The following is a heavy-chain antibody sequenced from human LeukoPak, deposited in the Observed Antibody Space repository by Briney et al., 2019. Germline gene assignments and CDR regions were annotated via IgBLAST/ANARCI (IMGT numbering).Heavy chain of an antibody. CDR1: GFTFSNYA. V-gene: IGHV3-23*01. Sequence: GGSLRLSCAASGFTFSNYAMSWVRQAPGKGLEWVSVISGLGGSTYYADPVKGRFAISRDNSKSTLWLQMNSLRADDTAIYYCARDVEARISAAGTFDYWGQGSLVTVSS. D-gene: IGHD6-13*01. CDR2: ISGLGGST. J-gene: IGHJ4*02. CDR3: ARDVEARISAAGTFDY.